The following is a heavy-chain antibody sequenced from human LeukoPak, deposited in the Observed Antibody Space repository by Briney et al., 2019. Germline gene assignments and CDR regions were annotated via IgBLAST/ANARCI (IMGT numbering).Heavy chain of an antibody. CDR3: ARVGYVCGGDCYLEDY. Sequence: GSLRLSCAASGFTFSSYWMSWVRQPPGKGLEWIGEINHSGSTNYNPSLKSRVTISVDTSKNQFSLKLSSVTAADTAVYYCARVGYVCGGDCYLEDYGGQGTLFTVSS. CDR2: INHSGST. CDR1: GFTFSSYW. D-gene: IGHD2-21*02. V-gene: IGHV4-34*01. J-gene: IGHJ4*02.